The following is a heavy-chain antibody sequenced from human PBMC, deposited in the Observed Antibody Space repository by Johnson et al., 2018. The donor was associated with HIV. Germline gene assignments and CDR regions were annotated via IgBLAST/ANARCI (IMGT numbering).Heavy chain of an antibody. CDR2: IGWDGFTI. CDR3: ASPLIPGYYDFWPGAFAI. D-gene: IGHD3-3*01. CDR1: GFTFDHYA. J-gene: IGHJ3*02. Sequence: VQLVESGGGLVQPGRSLRLSCAASGFTFDHYAMHWVRQGPGKGLEWVAGIGWDGFTIGYVDSVKGRFTISRDDATNSLYLQMNSLRAEDTAVYYCASPLIPGYYDFWPGAFAIWGQGTMVTVSS. V-gene: IGHV3-9*01.